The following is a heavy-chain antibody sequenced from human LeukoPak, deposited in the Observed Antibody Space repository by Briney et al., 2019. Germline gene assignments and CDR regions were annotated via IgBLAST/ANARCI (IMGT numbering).Heavy chain of an antibody. CDR3: GRGAFQHPHGSATYFDY. Sequence: ASQTLSLTCAVSGGSISSGGYSWSWIRQPPGKGLEWIGYIYHSGSTYYNPSLKSRVTISVDRSKNQFSLKLSSVTAADTAVYYCGRGAFQHPHGSATYFDYWGQGTLVTVSS. V-gene: IGHV4-30-2*01. CDR1: GGSISSGGYS. D-gene: IGHD3-10*01. CDR2: IYHSGST. J-gene: IGHJ4*02.